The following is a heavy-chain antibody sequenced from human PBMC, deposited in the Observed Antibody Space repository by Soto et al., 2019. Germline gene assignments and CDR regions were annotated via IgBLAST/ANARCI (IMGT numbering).Heavy chain of an antibody. CDR3: ARSYDSSGYSYYYYGMDV. Sequence: GGSLRLSCAASGFTVSSNYMSWVRQAPGKGLEWVSVIYSGGSTYYADSVKGRFTISRDNSRNTLYLQMNSLRAEDTAVYYCARSYDSSGYSYYYYGMDVWGQGTTVTVSS. J-gene: IGHJ6*02. D-gene: IGHD3-22*01. CDR2: IYSGGST. V-gene: IGHV3-53*01. CDR1: GFTVSSNY.